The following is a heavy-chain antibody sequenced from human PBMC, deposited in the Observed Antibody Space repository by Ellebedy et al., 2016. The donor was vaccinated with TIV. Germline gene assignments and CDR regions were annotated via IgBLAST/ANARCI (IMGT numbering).Heavy chain of an antibody. CDR2: INPGGDST. Sequence: AASVKVSCKASGFTFISFYMHWMRQAPGQGLEWMGIINPGGDSTTYAQKFQGRVTMTRDTSTSTVYMELSSLRSDDQAVYYCAREPNGWYHFDFWGQGTLVTVSS. D-gene: IGHD6-19*01. J-gene: IGHJ4*02. CDR1: GFTFISFY. CDR3: AREPNGWYHFDF. V-gene: IGHV1-46*01.